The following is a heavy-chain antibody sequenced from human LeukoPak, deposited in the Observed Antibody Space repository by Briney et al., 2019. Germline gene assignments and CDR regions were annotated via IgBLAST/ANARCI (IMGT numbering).Heavy chain of an antibody. CDR1: GFTFSDYY. D-gene: IGHD6-19*01. V-gene: IGHV3-11*01. J-gene: IGHJ6*03. CDR3: ARMRHSSGWYLGSGYYYYMDV. CDR2: ISSSGSTI. Sequence: PGGSLRLSCAASGFTFSDYYMSWIRQAPGKGLEWVSYISSSGSTIYYADSVKGRFTISRDNAKNSLYLQMNSLRAEDTAVYYCARMRHSSGWYLGSGYYYYMDVWGKGTTVTISS.